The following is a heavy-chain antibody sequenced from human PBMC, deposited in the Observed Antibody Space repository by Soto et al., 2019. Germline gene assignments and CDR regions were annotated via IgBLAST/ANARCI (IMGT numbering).Heavy chain of an antibody. CDR1: GHTLTEIA. CDR3: ATPKPLRGAILTNLTFDF. J-gene: IGHJ4*02. CDR2: FDPEGGEA. D-gene: IGHD3-10*01. V-gene: IGHV1-24*01. Sequence: ASGKVSGEISGHTLTEIAIHWVRRARGKGREWVGGFDPEGGEAIYAQKWRGRVTVTEHTVTDTVYMELSGLKSDDSAVYYCATPKPLRGAILTNLTFDFWGPGTPVTVS.